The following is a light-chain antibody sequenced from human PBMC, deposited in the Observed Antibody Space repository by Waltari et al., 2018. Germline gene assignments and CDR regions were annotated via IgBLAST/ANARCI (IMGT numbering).Light chain of an antibody. Sequence: DIVMTQSPDSLAVSLGERATINCKSSQTVLYSSNNKNYLAWYQKKSGQPPKLLLSWASARETGVPDRFRGSGSGTDFTLTISSLQAEGVAVYFCQQYYSNSLTFGGGTRVEIK. V-gene: IGKV4-1*01. CDR1: QTVLYSSNNKNY. J-gene: IGKJ4*01. CDR3: QQYYSNSLT. CDR2: WAS.